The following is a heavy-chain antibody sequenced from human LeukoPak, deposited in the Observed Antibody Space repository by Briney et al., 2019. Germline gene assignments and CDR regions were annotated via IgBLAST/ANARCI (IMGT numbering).Heavy chain of an antibody. CDR2: ISGSGGST. CDR3: AASSDYYGSEPFYP. D-gene: IGHD3-10*01. Sequence: PGGSLRLSCAASGFTFSSCAMSWVRQAPGKGLEWVSAISGSGGSTYYADSVKGRFTISRDNSKNTLYLQMNSLRAEDTAVYYCAASSDYYGSEPFYPWGQGTLVTLSS. J-gene: IGHJ5*02. CDR1: GFTFSSCA. V-gene: IGHV3-23*01.